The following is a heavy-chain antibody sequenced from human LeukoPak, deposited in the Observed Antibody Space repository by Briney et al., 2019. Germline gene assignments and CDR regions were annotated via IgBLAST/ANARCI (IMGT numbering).Heavy chain of an antibody. J-gene: IGHJ4*02. V-gene: IGHV4-31*03. D-gene: IGHD3-10*01. CDR2: IYYIGTA. Sequence: PSQTLSLTCTVSGRSVSSGAYYWAWVRQHPGKGLEWIGHIYYIGTAYYNPSLKSRVTMSVDTSKNQFSVKLTSVTAADTAVYYCARRLAGGSGSYSYFDYWGQGAQVTVPS. CDR3: ARRLAGGSGSYSYFDY. CDR1: GRSVSSGAYY.